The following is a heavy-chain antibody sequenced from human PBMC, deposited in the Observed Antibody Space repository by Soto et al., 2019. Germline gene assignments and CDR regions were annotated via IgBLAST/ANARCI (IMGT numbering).Heavy chain of an antibody. V-gene: IGHV3-23*01. Sequence: LRLSCEASGFTFINYAMSWVRQSPGKGLEWVSSISDTGGDSYYADSMDGRFTVSRDNSKNTLYLQINSLRAEGTAIYYCVRDLYRSATMPCLDHWGQGALVTV. CDR3: VRDLYRSATMPCLDH. CDR2: ISDTGGDS. D-gene: IGHD1-1*01. J-gene: IGHJ4*02. CDR1: GFTFINYA.